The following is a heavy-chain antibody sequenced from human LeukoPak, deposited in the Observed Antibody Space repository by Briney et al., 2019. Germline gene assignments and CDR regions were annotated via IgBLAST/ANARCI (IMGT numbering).Heavy chain of an antibody. CDR1: GGSFSGYY. V-gene: IGHV4-34*01. D-gene: IGHD6-13*01. CDR3: ASSDSSSWYVRVVYYVY. CDR2: INHSGST. Sequence: PSVTLSLTCAVYGGSFSGYYWSWIRQPPGKGLEWIGEINHSGSTNYNPSLKSRVTISVDTSKNQFSLKLSSVTAADTAVYYCASSDSSSWYVRVVYYVYWGQGTLVTVSS. J-gene: IGHJ4*02.